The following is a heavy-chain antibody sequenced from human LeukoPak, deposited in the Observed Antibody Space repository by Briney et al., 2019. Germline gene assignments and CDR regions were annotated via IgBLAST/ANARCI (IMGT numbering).Heavy chain of an antibody. Sequence: GESLKISCKISGYKLTNNWIGWVRQVPGKGLEWMGLIYPGYSDAKYSPNFQGQVTLSVDASISTAYLQLSGLRASDTAIYYCVRFASTSSLDHWGQGTLVTVSS. J-gene: IGHJ5*02. CDR1: GYKLTNNW. CDR2: IYPGYSDA. CDR3: VRFASTSSLDH. V-gene: IGHV5-51*01. D-gene: IGHD2-2*01.